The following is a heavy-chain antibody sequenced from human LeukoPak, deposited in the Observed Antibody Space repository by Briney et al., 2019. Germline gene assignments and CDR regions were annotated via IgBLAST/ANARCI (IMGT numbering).Heavy chain of an antibody. Sequence: GGSLRLSCAASGFTFSSSSMNWVRQAPGKGLEWISYISSNTRVTHYADSVKGRFTISRDNAKKSLYLQMDSLRAEDTAVYYCASQGDFRYRSYWGQGTLVTVSS. CDR3: ASQGDFRYRSY. J-gene: IGHJ4*02. V-gene: IGHV3-48*01. D-gene: IGHD1-14*01. CDR2: ISSNTRVT. CDR1: GFTFSSSS.